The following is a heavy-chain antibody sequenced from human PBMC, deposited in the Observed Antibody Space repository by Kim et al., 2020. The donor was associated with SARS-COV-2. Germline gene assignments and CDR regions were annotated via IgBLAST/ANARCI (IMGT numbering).Heavy chain of an antibody. J-gene: IGHJ4*02. CDR3: AGEFTIFGVVII. D-gene: IGHD3-3*01. V-gene: IGHV1-2*02. Sequence: NYAQKFQGRVTMTRDTSISTAYMELSRLRSDDTAVYYCAGEFTIFGVVIIWGQGTLVTVSS.